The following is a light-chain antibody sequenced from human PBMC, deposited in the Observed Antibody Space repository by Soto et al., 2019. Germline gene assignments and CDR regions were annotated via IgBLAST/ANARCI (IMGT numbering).Light chain of an antibody. CDR1: QSVLYSPNNKNY. V-gene: IGKV4-1*01. J-gene: IGKJ4*01. CDR2: WAS. Sequence: DIVMTQSPDSLAVSLGERATINCKSSQSVLYSPNNKNYLAWYQHKPGQPPKLLISWASTRESGVPDRFSGSWSGTDFTLAINSLQAEDVAVYYCHHYYSSPLTFAGGTKVEIK. CDR3: HHYYSSPLT.